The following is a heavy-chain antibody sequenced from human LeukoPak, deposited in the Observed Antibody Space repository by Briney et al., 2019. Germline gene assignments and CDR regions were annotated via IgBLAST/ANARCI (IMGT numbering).Heavy chain of an antibody. D-gene: IGHD4-23*01. Sequence: QPGGSLRLSCAASGFTFSSYAMHWVRQAPGKGLEWVAVISYDGSNKYYADSVKGRFTISRDNSKNTLYLQMNSLRAEDTAVYYCASDYGGLTLFDYWGQGTLVTVSS. CDR1: GFTFSSYA. CDR2: ISYDGSNK. J-gene: IGHJ4*02. CDR3: ASDYGGLTLFDY. V-gene: IGHV3-30-3*01.